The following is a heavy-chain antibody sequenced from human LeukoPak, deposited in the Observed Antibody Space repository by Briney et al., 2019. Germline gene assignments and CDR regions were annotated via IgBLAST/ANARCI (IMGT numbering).Heavy chain of an antibody. V-gene: IGHV4-38-2*02. CDR3: AREPGYYDSSGYHYFDY. J-gene: IGHJ4*02. CDR1: GYSISGGYY. CDR2: MYHRGST. Sequence: SETLSLTCAVSGYSISGGYYWGWIRQSPGKGLEWIGSMYHRGSTYYNPSLKSRVTISVDTSKNQFSLKLSSVTAADTAVYYCAREPGYYDSSGYHYFDYYGQGTLVTVSS. D-gene: IGHD3-22*01.